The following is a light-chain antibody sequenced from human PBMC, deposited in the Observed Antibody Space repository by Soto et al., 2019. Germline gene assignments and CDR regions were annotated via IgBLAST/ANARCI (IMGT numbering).Light chain of an antibody. CDR2: KAS. Sequence: DIQMTQSPSTLSASVGDRVTITCRASQSVSSWLAWFQQKPGKAPKLLIYKASSLESGVPSRFSGSRSGTEFTLTISSPQPDDFATYYCQQYNGYPLTFGGGTKVDIK. CDR3: QQYNGYPLT. J-gene: IGKJ4*01. CDR1: QSVSSW. V-gene: IGKV1-5*03.